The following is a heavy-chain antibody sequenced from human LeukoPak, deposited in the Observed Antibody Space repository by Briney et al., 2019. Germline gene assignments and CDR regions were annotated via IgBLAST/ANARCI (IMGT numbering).Heavy chain of an antibody. V-gene: IGHV4-38-2*01. Sequence: SETLSLTCAVSGYSISSDCYWGWIRQPPGKGLEWIGSIFHSGSTYYNPSLKSRVTISVDTSKNQFSLRLSSVTAADTAVYYCAGVGFYYDSSAYFIDYWGQGTLVTVSS. J-gene: IGHJ4*02. D-gene: IGHD3-22*01. CDR2: IFHSGST. CDR3: AGVGFYYDSSAYFIDY. CDR1: GYSISSDCY.